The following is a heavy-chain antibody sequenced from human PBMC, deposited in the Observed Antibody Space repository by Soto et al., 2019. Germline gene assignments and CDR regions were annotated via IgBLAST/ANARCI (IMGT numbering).Heavy chain of an antibody. CDR1: GGSISSYY. J-gene: IGHJ6*02. V-gene: IGHV4-59*01. CDR2: IYYSGST. Sequence: PSETLSLTCTVSGGSISSYYWSWIRQPPGKGLEWIGYIYYSGSTNYNPSLKSRVTISVDTSKNQFSLKLSSVTAADTAVYYCARVRADFWSGYYYYYGMDVWGQGTTVTVSS. D-gene: IGHD3-3*01. CDR3: ARVRADFWSGYYYYYGMDV.